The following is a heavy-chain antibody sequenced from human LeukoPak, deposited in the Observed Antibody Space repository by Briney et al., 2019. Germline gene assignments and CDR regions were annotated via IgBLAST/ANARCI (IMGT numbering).Heavy chain of an antibody. CDR3: AKVVIAAGCDY. CDR2: ISSAGGST. Sequence: GGSLRLSCAASGFTFSSYAMSWVRQAPGKGLEWVSTISSAGGSTYYADSVKGRFTISRDNSKNTLYLQMDSLRADHTAVYYCAKVVIAAGCDYWGQGTLVTVSS. J-gene: IGHJ4*02. CDR1: GFTFSSYA. D-gene: IGHD6-13*01. V-gene: IGHV3-23*01.